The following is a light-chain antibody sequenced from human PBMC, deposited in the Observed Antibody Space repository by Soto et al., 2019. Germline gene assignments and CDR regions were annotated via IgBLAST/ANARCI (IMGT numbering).Light chain of an antibody. Sequence: QSVLTQPPSVSGAPGQRVTISCTGSSSNIGAHYDVHWYQQLPGTAPKLLIYGNSNRPSGVPDRFAGSKSGTSASLAITGLQAEDEADYYCQSYANGLSVNVFGTGTKQTVL. CDR2: GNS. CDR1: SSNIGAHYD. CDR3: QSYANGLSVNV. J-gene: IGLJ1*01. V-gene: IGLV1-40*01.